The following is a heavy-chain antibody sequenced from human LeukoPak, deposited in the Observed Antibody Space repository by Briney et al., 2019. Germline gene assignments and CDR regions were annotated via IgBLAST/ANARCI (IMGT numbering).Heavy chain of an antibody. CDR1: GYSFTSYW. Sequence: GEALTISSKGCGYSFTSYWISWARQMPRKGLEWMGRIDPSDSYTNYRTSFQGHVTISADKSIRTAYLQWSSLKASDTAMYYCARHWGYSGYDQLYFDYWGQGTLVTVSS. CDR2: IDPSDSYT. CDR3: ARHWGYSGYDQLYFDY. J-gene: IGHJ4*02. D-gene: IGHD5-12*01. V-gene: IGHV5-10-1*01.